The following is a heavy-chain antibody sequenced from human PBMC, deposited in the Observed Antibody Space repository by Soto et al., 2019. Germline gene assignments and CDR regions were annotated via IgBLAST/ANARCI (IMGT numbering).Heavy chain of an antibody. J-gene: IGHJ6*02. Sequence: SETLSLTCAVSGGSISSSNWWSWVRQPPGKGLEWIGEIYHSGSTNYNPSLKSRVTISVDKYKNQFSLKLSSVTAADTAVYYCATTVLGYYYGMDVWGQGTTVTVSS. V-gene: IGHV4-4*02. CDR2: IYHSGST. CDR3: ATTVLGYYYGMDV. CDR1: GGSISSSNW.